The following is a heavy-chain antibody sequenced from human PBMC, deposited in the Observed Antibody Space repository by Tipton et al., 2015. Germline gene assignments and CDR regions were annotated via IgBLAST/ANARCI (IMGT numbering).Heavy chain of an antibody. CDR2: FIGLFDTA. CDR1: ADIRDYV. CDR3: ANDVAQDFNWLDP. J-gene: IGHJ5*02. V-gene: IGHV1-69*06. D-gene: IGHD1-1*01. Sequence: QSGPEVKKPGSSVKVSCKASADIRDYVIAWVRQVPGQGLEWMGQFIGLFDTATYAEKFQGRVKISAHISTNTVYLEVTSLRPNDTAVYYCANDVAQDFNWLDPWGQGTLVTVSS.